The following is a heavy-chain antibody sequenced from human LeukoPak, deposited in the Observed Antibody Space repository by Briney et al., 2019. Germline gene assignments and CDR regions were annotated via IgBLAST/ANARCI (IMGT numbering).Heavy chain of an antibody. CDR1: GFTISSYG. CDR2: IRYDGSNK. Sequence: GGSLRLSCAASGFTISSYGMHWVRQAPGKGLEWEAFIRYDGSNKYYADSVKGRFTISRDNSKNTLYLQMNSLRAEDTAVYYCAKAAAHFFYCSSTSCYSGALDWYFDLWGRGTLVTVSS. D-gene: IGHD2-2*01. CDR3: AKAAAHFFYCSSTSCYSGALDWYFDL. J-gene: IGHJ2*01. V-gene: IGHV3-30*02.